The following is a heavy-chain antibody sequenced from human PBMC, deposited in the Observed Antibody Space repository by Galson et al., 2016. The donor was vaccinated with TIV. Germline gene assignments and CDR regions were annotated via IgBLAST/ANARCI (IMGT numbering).Heavy chain of an antibody. D-gene: IGHD2/OR15-2a*01. CDR3: TRGGGGAYTFDAFDI. CDR2: IHPQNGGA. CDR1: GYSFTVYR. Sequence: SVKVSCKASGYSFTVYRVHWVRQAPGQGLEWMGWIHPQNGGANYVQEFQGRVTLTRDTSISTVYMELRRLKSDDTAVYFCTRGGGGAYTFDAFDIWGQGTMVTVSS. V-gene: IGHV1-2*02. J-gene: IGHJ3*02.